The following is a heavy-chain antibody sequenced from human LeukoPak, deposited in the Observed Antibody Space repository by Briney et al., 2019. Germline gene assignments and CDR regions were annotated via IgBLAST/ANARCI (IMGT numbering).Heavy chain of an antibody. CDR2: ISSSGSTI. D-gene: IGHD3-22*01. Sequence: GGSLRLSCAASGFTFSSYEMNWVRQAPGKGLEWVSYISSSGSTIYYADSVKGRFTISRDNSKNTLYLQMNSLRAEDTAVYYCAKYPRANYDSSGYYFVYWGQGTLVTVSS. V-gene: IGHV3-48*03. CDR3: AKYPRANYDSSGYYFVY. CDR1: GFTFSSYE. J-gene: IGHJ4*02.